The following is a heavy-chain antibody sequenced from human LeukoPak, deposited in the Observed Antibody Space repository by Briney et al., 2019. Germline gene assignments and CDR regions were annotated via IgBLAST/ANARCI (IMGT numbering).Heavy chain of an antibody. J-gene: IGHJ4*02. D-gene: IGHD2-21*02. Sequence: GGSLRLSCVGSGFNVTTNNMYWVRQAPGKGLECVSAFHAGGGPDYADSVRDRFTISRDNSKNTLYLQMNSLRAEDTAVYYCVKARMPHCGTDCLESWGQGTLVTVSS. CDR2: FHAGGGP. CDR1: GFNVTTNN. V-gene: IGHV3-66*01. CDR3: VKARMPHCGTDCLES.